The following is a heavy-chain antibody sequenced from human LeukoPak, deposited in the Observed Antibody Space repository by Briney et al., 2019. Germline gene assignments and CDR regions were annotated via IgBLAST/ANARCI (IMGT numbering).Heavy chain of an antibody. CDR1: GYTFTSYD. J-gene: IGHJ4*02. CDR2: MNPNSGNT. D-gene: IGHD3-3*01. V-gene: IGHV1-8*01. Sequence: ASVTVSCKASGYTFTSYDINWVRQATGQGLEWMGWMNPNSGNTGYAQKFQGRVTMTRNTSISTAYMELSSLRSEDTAVYYCARIPPIDDFWSGYYKHYFDYWGQGTLVTVSS. CDR3: ARIPPIDDFWSGYYKHYFDY.